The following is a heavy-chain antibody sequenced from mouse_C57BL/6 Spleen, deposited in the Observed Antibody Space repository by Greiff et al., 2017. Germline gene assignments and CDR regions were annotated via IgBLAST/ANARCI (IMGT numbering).Heavy chain of an antibody. CDR1: GFSLSTFGMG. D-gene: IGHD4-1*01. J-gene: IGHJ2*01. V-gene: IGHV8-8*01. Sequence: QVTLKVSGPGILQPSQTLSLTCSFSGFSLSTFGMGVGWIRQPSGKGLEWLARIWWDDVKYFNPAVKSRLTISKDTSKSQVFLKIASVDTADTATYYCARIRLDWDVGYFDYWGQGTTLTVSS. CDR3: ARIRLDWDVGYFDY. CDR2: IWWDDVK.